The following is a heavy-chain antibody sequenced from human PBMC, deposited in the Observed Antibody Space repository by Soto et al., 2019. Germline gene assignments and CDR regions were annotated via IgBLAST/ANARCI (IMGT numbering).Heavy chain of an antibody. J-gene: IGHJ5*01. Sequence: PSQALSLTCAISGDSVSSNSAAWNWIRQSRSRGLEWLGRTYYRSKRYNDYALTVKSRITINPDTSKNQFSLQLNSVTPEDTAVYYCARSGGSGWYPVRSHWFDPWGQGTLVTGPS. CDR3: ARSGGSGWYPVRSHWFDP. CDR1: GDSVSSNSAA. CDR2: TYYRSKRYN. V-gene: IGHV6-1*01. D-gene: IGHD6-19*01.